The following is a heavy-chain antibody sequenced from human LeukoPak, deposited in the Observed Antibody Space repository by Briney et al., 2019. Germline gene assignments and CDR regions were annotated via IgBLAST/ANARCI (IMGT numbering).Heavy chain of an antibody. CDR1: GFTFGSYW. J-gene: IGHJ5*01. Sequence: GGSLRLSCAASGFTFGSYWMHWIRQAPGKGLVWISRIKGDGSHTVYADSVEGRFTISRDNAKNTLFLQMESLRVEDTAAYYCVRDWDHFDFDSWGQGTLVTVAS. CDR3: VRDWDHFDFDS. CDR2: IKGDGSHT. D-gene: IGHD1-26*01. V-gene: IGHV3-74*01.